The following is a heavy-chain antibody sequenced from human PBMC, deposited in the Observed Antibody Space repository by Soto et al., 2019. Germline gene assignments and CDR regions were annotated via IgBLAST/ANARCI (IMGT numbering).Heavy chain of an antibody. CDR2: INHSGST. CDR1: GGSFSGYY. V-gene: IGHV4-34*01. J-gene: IGHJ3*02. CDR3: ANQRGYSYGYSAFDI. D-gene: IGHD5-18*01. Sequence: SETLSLTCAVYGGSFSGYYWSWIRQPPGKGLEWIGEINHSGSTNYNPSLKSRVTISVDTSKNQFSLKLSSVTAADTAVYYCANQRGYSYGYSAFDIWGQGTMVTVSS.